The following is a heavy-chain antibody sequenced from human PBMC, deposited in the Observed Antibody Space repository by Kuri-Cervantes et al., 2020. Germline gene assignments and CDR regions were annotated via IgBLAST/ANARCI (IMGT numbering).Heavy chain of an antibody. CDR1: GGSFSGYY. V-gene: IGHV4-34*01. D-gene: IGHD5-24*01. CDR2: INHSGST. J-gene: IGHJ4*02. Sequence: GSLRLSCAVYGGSFSGYYWSWIRQPPGKGLEWIGEINHSGSTNYNPSLKSRVTISVDTSKNQFSLKLSSVTAADTAVYYCARRGRGGYNPYYFDYWGQGTLVTVSS. CDR3: ARRGRGGYNPYYFDY.